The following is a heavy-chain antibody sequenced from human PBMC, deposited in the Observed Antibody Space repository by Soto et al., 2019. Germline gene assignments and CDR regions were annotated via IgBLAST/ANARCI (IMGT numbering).Heavy chain of an antibody. CDR1: GGSINSSRYY. Sequence: QLQLQESGPGLVKSSETLSLICTVSGGSINSSRYYWGWIRQPPGKGLEWIGSIYYSGNTYYNPPLKRRVTISEDTSKNQFSLKLRSVTAADTAVYYCARHFRPQGWYGYYWGQGTLVTVSS. CDR3: ARHFRPQGWYGYY. CDR2: IYYSGNT. V-gene: IGHV4-39*01. D-gene: IGHD6-19*01. J-gene: IGHJ4*02.